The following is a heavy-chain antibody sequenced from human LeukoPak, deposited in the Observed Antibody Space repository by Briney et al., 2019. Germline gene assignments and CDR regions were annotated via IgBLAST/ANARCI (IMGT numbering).Heavy chain of an antibody. CDR3: ARSRPRYVGATAAFDI. CDR1: GGSFSGYY. J-gene: IGHJ3*02. V-gene: IGHV4-34*01. Sequence: AETLSLTFAVYGGSFSGYYWSWIRQPPGKGLEWIGEINHSGSTNYNPSLKSRVTISVDTSKNQFYLKLSSVTAADTAVYYCARSRPRYVGATAAFDICGQGTMVTVSS. D-gene: IGHD3-10*01. CDR2: INHSGST.